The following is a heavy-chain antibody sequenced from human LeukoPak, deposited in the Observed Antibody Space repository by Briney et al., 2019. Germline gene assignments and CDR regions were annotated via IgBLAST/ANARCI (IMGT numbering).Heavy chain of an antibody. CDR3: ARAPLLWFGEPTPTHFDY. D-gene: IGHD3-10*01. V-gene: IGHV1-18*01. Sequence: ASVKVSCKASGYTFTSYDINWVRQAPGQGLEWMGWISAYNGNTNYAQKLQGRVTMTTDTSTSTAYMELRSLRSDDTAVYYCARAPLLWFGEPTPTHFDYWGQGTLVTVSS. CDR1: GYTFTSYD. J-gene: IGHJ4*02. CDR2: ISAYNGNT.